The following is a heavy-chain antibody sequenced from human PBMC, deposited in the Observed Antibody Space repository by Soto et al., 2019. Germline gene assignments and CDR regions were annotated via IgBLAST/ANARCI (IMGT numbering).Heavy chain of an antibody. V-gene: IGHV4-34*01. CDR1: GGSFSGYY. CDR2: INHSGST. Sequence: SETLSLTCAVYGGSFSGYYWSWIRQPPGKGLEWIGEINHSGSTNYNPSLKSRVTISVDTSKNQFSLKLSSVTAADTAVYYCARAGQRAAAGTGFDYWGQGTLVTVSS. D-gene: IGHD6-13*01. CDR3: ARAGQRAAAGTGFDY. J-gene: IGHJ4*02.